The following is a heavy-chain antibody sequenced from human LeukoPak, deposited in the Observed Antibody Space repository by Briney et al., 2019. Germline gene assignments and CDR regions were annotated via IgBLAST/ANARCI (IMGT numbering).Heavy chain of an antibody. D-gene: IGHD2-8*02. CDR2: ISGSDSNT. CDR3: ATYRQVLLPFES. V-gene: IGHV3-23*01. Sequence: GGSLRLSCAASGFTFSTYAMSWVRQAPGKGLEWVSGISGSDSNTYYADSVKGRFTISRDNSKNTMHLQMNSLRAEDTAIYYCATYRQVLLPFESWGRGTLVTVSS. J-gene: IGHJ4*01. CDR1: GFTFSTYA.